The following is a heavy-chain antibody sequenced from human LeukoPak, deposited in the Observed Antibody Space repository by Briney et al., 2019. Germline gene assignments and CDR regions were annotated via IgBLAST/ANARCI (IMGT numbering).Heavy chain of an antibody. CDR1: GYTFTGYY. CDR3: ARDPSNSGYDYLYYFDY. Sequence: ASVKVSCKTSGYTFTGYYMHWVRQAPGQGLEWMGWINPDNGGTNYAQKFQGRVTMTRDMSISTAYMELSRLRSDDTAVYYCARDPSNSGYDYLYYFDYWGQGTLVTVSS. D-gene: IGHD5-12*01. V-gene: IGHV1-2*02. J-gene: IGHJ4*02. CDR2: INPDNGGT.